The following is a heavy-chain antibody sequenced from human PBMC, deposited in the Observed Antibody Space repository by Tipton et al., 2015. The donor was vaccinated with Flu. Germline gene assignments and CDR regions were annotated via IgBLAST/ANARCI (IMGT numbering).Heavy chain of an antibody. CDR3: AKGGSLLLFAYNWFDP. J-gene: IGHJ5*02. D-gene: IGHD2-15*01. Sequence: SLRLSCAASGFTFSSYGMHWVRQAPGKGLEWVAFIRYDGSNKYYADSVKGRFTISRDNSKNTLYLQMNSLRSEDTAVYYCAKGGSLLLFAYNWFDPWGQGTLVTVSS. CDR1: GFTFSSYG. V-gene: IGHV3-30*02. CDR2: IRYDGSNK.